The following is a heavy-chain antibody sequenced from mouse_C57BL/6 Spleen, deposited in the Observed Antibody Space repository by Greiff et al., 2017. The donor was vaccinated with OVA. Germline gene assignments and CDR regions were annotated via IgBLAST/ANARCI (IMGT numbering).Heavy chain of an antibody. Sequence: VQLQQPGAELVRPGSSVKLSCKASGYTFTSYWMHWVKQRPIQGLEWIGNIDPSDSETHYNQKFKDKATLTVDKSSSTAYMQLSSLTSEDSAVYYCARRGHYYGSSYEGYFDVWGTGTTVTVSS. CDR2: IDPSDSET. CDR3: ARRGHYYGSSYEGYFDV. CDR1: GYTFTSYW. J-gene: IGHJ1*03. V-gene: IGHV1-52*01. D-gene: IGHD1-1*01.